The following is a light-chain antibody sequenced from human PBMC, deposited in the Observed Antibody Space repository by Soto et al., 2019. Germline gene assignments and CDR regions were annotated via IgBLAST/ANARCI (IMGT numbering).Light chain of an antibody. CDR1: QNIRTY. Sequence: DIQMTQSPSSLSASVGDRVTITCRASQNIRTYLNWYQQRPGKAPKFLIYAACSLQDGVPSRFSGSESGTDFTLTISSLQPEDSATYYCQQSYSDPLTFGQGTKLEIK. J-gene: IGKJ2*01. CDR2: AAC. CDR3: QQSYSDPLT. V-gene: IGKV1-39*01.